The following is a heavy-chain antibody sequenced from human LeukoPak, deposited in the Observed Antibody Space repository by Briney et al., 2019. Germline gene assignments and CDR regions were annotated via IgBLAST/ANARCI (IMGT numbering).Heavy chain of an antibody. CDR1: SGSIGTYY. J-gene: IGHJ4*02. Sequence: SETLSLTCTDSSGSIGTYYWAWIRQTPGKGLEWIGYISYSGSTKHNPSPTRRITISLDTSKNQFSLELRSMTAADTAMYYCARQAGSFTTFDFWGQGTLVTVSS. CDR3: ARQAGSFTTFDF. V-gene: IGHV4-59*08. CDR2: ISYSGST. D-gene: IGHD1-26*01.